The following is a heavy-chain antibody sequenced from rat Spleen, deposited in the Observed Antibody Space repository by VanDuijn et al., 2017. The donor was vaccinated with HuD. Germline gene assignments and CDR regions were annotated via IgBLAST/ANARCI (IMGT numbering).Heavy chain of an antibody. CDR1: GFTFSDYY. J-gene: IGHJ3*01. V-gene: IGHV5-22*01. Sequence: EVQLVESGGGLVQPGRSLKLSCAASGFTFSDYYMAWVRQAPKKGLEWVASISSEGSGTYYGDSVKGRFTISRDNAKSTLYLQMDSLRSEDTATYYCATRGPWFAYWGQGTLVTVSS. CDR3: ATRGPWFAY. CDR2: ISSEGSGT.